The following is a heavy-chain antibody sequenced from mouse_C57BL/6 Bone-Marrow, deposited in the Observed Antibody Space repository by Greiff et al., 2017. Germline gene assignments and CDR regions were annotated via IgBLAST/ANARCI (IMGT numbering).Heavy chain of an antibody. CDR3: ARGKDYYDYLAWFAY. V-gene: IGHV1-81*01. D-gene: IGHD2-4*01. J-gene: IGHJ3*01. CDR1: GYTFTSYG. Sequence: VQRVESGAELARPGASVKLSCKASGYTFTSYGISWVKQRTGQGLEWIGEIYPRSGNTYYNEKFKGKATLTADKSSSTAYRELRSLTSEDSAVYFCARGKDYYDYLAWFAYWGQGTLVTVSA. CDR2: IYPRSGNT.